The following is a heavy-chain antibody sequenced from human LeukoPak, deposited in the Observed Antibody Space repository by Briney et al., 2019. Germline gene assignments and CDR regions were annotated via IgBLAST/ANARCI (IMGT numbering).Heavy chain of an antibody. CDR1: GYTFTSSW. CDR3: VYCSGGSSSYGMDV. V-gene: IGHV5-51*01. Sequence: GESLKISCQGAGYTFTSSWIARVRQMPGKGLEWMGIINLGDSDTRYSPSFQGQVTISADKSISTAYLQWSSLKASDTAIYFCVYCSGGSSSYGMDVWGQGTTVTVSS. J-gene: IGHJ6*02. CDR2: INLGDSDT. D-gene: IGHD2-15*01.